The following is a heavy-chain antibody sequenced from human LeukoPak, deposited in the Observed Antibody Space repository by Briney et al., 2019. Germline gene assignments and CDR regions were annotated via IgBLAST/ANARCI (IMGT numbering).Heavy chain of an antibody. J-gene: IGHJ4*02. Sequence: ASVRVSCKASGYTFSIYGFSWVRQAPGQGLEWMGWISVYNGNTNYAQKFQGRVTMTTDTSTSTAHMELRSLRSDDTAVYYCARQGYSGHSQGAADYWGQGTLVTVSS. CDR2: ISVYNGNT. CDR1: GYTFSIYG. V-gene: IGHV1-18*01. D-gene: IGHD4-23*01. CDR3: ARQGYSGHSQGAADY.